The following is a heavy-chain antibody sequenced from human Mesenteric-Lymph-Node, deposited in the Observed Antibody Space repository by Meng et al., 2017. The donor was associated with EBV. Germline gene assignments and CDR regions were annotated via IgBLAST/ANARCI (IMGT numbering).Heavy chain of an antibody. V-gene: IGHV4-4*02. Sequence: QVQLLGSAPGLVQAAGPPSLPCVVPGAAISSSNWWNWVRQAPGKGLEWIGQISHTGTTNYNPSLKSRVTISLDMSKNQFSLTLNSVTAADTAVYYCARRDVDGYYNYFDPWGRGTLVTVSS. CDR2: ISHTGTT. CDR1: GAAISSSNW. CDR3: ARRDVDGYYNYFDP. D-gene: IGHD3-9*01. J-gene: IGHJ2*01.